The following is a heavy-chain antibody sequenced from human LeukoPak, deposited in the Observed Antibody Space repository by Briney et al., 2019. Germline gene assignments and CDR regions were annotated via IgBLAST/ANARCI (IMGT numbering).Heavy chain of an antibody. D-gene: IGHD3-22*01. CDR1: GGSISSSSYY. J-gene: IGHJ4*02. Sequence: SETLSLTCTVSGGSISSSSYYWGWIRQPPGKGLEWIGSIYYSGSTYYNPSLKSRVTISVDTSKNQFSLKLSSVTAADTAVYYCAREYPSYSSGYPYFDYWGQGTLVTVSS. V-gene: IGHV4-39*07. CDR2: IYYSGST. CDR3: AREYPSYSSGYPYFDY.